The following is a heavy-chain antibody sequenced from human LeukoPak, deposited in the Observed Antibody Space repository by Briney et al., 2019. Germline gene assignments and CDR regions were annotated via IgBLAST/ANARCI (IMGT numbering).Heavy chain of an antibody. V-gene: IGHV4-39*01. J-gene: IGHJ4*02. D-gene: IGHD5-18*01. CDR1: GGSISSTSYY. CDR3: ARRNTAMGSFDY. CDR2: VYYTGST. Sequence: SDTLSLTCTVSGGSISSTSYYWGWIRQPPGKGREWIGSVYYTGSTYYNVSLKSRVTISVNTSKNQFSLKLSSVTAADTAVYCCARRNTAMGSFDYWGQGTLVTVSS.